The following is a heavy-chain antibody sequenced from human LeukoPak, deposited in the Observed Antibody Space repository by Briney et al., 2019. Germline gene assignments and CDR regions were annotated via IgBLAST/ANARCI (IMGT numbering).Heavy chain of an antibody. CDR1: GYNFDKFG. J-gene: IGHJ4*02. CDR3: ARDTPQHLKRYDY. D-gene: IGHD6-13*01. CDR2: INTHNGNT. V-gene: IGHV1-18*01. Sequence: GGSVKVSCKATGYNFDKFGIAWVRQAPGQGLEWMGWINTHNGNTKYAQQYQGRVTMTTDTSTSTVYMELRSLRSDDTAVYFCARDTPQHLKRYDYWGQGTQVTVSS.